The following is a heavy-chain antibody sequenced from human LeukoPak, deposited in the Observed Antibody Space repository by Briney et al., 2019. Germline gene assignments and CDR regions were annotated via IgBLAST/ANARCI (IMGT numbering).Heavy chain of an antibody. CDR3: ARETLGVTAFDI. CDR2: INQGGSEI. Sequence: GGSLRLSCAASGFTFNDYWMTWVRQAPGKGLEWVANINQGGSEIYYVDSVKGRFTISRDNAKNSLYLQMNSLRAEDTAVYYCARETLGVTAFDIWGQGTMVTVSS. V-gene: IGHV3-7*03. D-gene: IGHD2-21*02. CDR1: GFTFNDYW. J-gene: IGHJ3*02.